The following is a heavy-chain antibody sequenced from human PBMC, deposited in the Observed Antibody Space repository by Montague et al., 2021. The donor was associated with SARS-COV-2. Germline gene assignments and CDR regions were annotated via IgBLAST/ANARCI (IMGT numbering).Heavy chain of an antibody. D-gene: IGHD3-22*01. CDR2: ISYHGNT. J-gene: IGHJ4*02. CDR1: GDSINSSGYD. Sequence: SETLSLTCTVSGDSINSSGYDWGWIRRPPGKGLEWIGHISYHGNTNYNPSLKSRVTISIDTSRNQFSLKVSSVTATDTAIYYCARRLDYWDSSGQRRHFDYWGQGTLVTVSS. CDR3: ARRLDYWDSSGQRRHFDY. V-gene: IGHV4-39*01.